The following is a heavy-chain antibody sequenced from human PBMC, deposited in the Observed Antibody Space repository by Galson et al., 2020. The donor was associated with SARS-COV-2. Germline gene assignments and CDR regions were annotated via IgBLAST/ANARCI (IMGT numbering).Heavy chain of an antibody. CDR3: ARSAAAAGIGFGRPFFDS. CDR1: GSTFSKYT. Sequence: SMTPSCPASGSTFSKYTMHWVRPAPRKGLEWDSLTPCDGGTTTYADSVRGRCTISRDNSKNALYLQMTSLRTEDNALYYCARSAAAAGIGFGRPFFDSWGQGTLVPVSS. J-gene: IGHJ4*02. V-gene: IGHV3-43*01. D-gene: IGHD6-13*01. CDR2: TPCDGGTT.